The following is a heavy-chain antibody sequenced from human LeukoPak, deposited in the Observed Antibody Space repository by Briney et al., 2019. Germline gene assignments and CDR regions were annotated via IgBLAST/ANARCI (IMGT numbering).Heavy chain of an antibody. V-gene: IGHV4-39*01. Sequence: SETLSLTCSVSGGSISSSNYYWGWIRQPPGKGLEWIGSFYYSGNTYYNPSLKSRVTMSVDTSKNHFSLKLSSVTAADTAVYYCARQIYYDRSGYFYFNWGQGTLVTVSS. CDR2: FYYSGNT. J-gene: IGHJ4*02. D-gene: IGHD3-22*01. CDR1: GGSISSSNYY. CDR3: ARQIYYDRSGYFYFN.